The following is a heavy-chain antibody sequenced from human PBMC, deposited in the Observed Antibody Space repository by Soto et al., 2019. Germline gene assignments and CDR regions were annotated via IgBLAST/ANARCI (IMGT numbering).Heavy chain of an antibody. CDR3: AKGGGLRFLEWSIDY. Sequence: GGSLRLSCAASGFTSSSYAMSWVRQAPGKGLEWVSAISGSGGSTYYADSVKGRLTISRDNSKNTLYLQMNSLRAEDTAVYYCAKGGGLRFLEWSIDYWGQGTLVTVSS. D-gene: IGHD3-3*01. V-gene: IGHV3-23*01. J-gene: IGHJ4*02. CDR2: ISGSGGST. CDR1: GFTSSSYA.